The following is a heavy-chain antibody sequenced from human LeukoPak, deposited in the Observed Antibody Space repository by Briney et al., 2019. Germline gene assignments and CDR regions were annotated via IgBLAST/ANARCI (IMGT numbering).Heavy chain of an antibody. V-gene: IGHV3-11*01. D-gene: IGHD2-2*02. Sequence: GGSLRLSCAASGFTFSDYYMSWIRQAPGKGLEWVSYISSSGSTIYYADSVKGRFTISRDNVKNSLYLQMNSLRAEDTAVYYCARDHGGIVVVPAAIEFWGQGTLVTVSS. CDR3: ARDHGGIVVVPAAIEF. CDR1: GFTFSDYY. J-gene: IGHJ4*02. CDR2: ISSSGSTI.